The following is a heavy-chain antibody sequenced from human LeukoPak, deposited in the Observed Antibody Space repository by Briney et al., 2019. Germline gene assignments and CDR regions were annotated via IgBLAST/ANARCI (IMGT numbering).Heavy chain of an antibody. CDR1: GFTFSSYS. J-gene: IGHJ5*02. Sequence: GGSLRLSCAASGFTFSSYSMNWVRQAPGKGLEWVSSISSGSSYIYYADSVKARFTISRDNAKNSLYLQMNSLRAEDTAVYYCARGVMPQLPDWFDPWGQGTLVTVSS. V-gene: IGHV3-21*01. CDR2: ISSGSSYI. CDR3: ARGVMPQLPDWFDP. D-gene: IGHD2-2*01.